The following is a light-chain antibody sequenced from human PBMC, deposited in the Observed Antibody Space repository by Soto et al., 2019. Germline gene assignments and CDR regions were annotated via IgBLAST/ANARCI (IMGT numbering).Light chain of an antibody. CDR2: GAS. CDR1: QSIKTF. J-gene: IGKJ1*01. Sequence: DIQMTQSPSSLSASVGDRVSITCRAGQSIKTFLSWYQQKAGKAPKLLIYGASSLQSGVPSRFSGSGSGTDFTLTISSLQPEDFATYFCQQSYSSPQTFGQGTKVEIK. V-gene: IGKV1-39*01. CDR3: QQSYSSPQT.